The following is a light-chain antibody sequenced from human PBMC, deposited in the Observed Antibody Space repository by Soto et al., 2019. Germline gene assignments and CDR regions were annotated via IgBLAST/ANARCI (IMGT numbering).Light chain of an antibody. V-gene: IGKV1-27*01. CDR2: GAS. Sequence: DIQMTQSPSSLSASVGDRVTITCRATQDISNYLAWYQQRPGKVPKLLIYGASILQSGVPSRFRGSRSGTDFPLTISRLEAEVGATYPCQKYTGARTWTFGQGTKV. J-gene: IGKJ1*01. CDR1: QDISNY. CDR3: QKYTGARTWT.